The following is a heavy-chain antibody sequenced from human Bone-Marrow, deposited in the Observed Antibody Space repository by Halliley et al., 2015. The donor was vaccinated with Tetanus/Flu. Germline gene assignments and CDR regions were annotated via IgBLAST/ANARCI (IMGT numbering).Heavy chain of an antibody. J-gene: IGHJ3*01. CDR3: FCSGTYHNEAFVL. CDR1: GFTFNTAW. V-gene: IGHV3-15*01. CDR2: MKSENDGGTV. Sequence: SLRLSCAASGFTFNTAWMNWVRQAPGRGLEWVCRMKSENDGGTVDYAVPVKGSFTISRDDSKNKLYLRMNNLKIEDAALSYCFCSGTYHNEAFVLWGQGTPVTVSS. D-gene: IGHD3-10*02.